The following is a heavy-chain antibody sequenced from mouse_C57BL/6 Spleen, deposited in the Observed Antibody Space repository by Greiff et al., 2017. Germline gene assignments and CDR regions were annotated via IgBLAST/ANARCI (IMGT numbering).Heavy chain of an antibody. CDR3: ARSGDGYYWYFDV. V-gene: IGHV3-8*01. CDR2: LSYSGST. CDR1: GYSITSDY. J-gene: IGHJ1*03. D-gene: IGHD2-3*01. Sequence: EVQRVESGPGLAKPSQTLSITCSVTGYSITSDYWNWIRKFPGNTLEYMGYLSYSGSTYYNPSLKIRISITRDTSKNQYYLQLNSVTTEDTATYYCARSGDGYYWYFDVWGTGTTVTVSS.